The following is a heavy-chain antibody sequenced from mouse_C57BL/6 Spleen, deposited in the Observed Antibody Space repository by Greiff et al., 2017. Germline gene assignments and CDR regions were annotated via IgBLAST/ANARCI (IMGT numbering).Heavy chain of an antibody. D-gene: IGHD2-14*01. V-gene: IGHV2-9*01. J-gene: IGHJ3*01. CDR2: IRDGGST. CDR3: AKHELYAWFAY. Sequence: QVQLKQSGPGLVAPSQSLSITCTVSGFSLTSYGVDVVRQPPGKGLEWLGLIRDGGSTNYNSALMSRLSISKDNSKSQVIVNMNSLQTDDTAMYYCAKHELYAWFAYWGQGTLVTVSA. CDR1: GFSLTSYG.